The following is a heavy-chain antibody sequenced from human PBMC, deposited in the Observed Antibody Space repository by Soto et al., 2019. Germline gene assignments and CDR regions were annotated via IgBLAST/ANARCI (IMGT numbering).Heavy chain of an antibody. Sequence: PSETLSLTCTVSGGSISSGGYYWSWIRQHPGKGLEWIGYIYYSGSTYYNPSLKSRVTISVDTSKNQFSLTLSSVTAADTAVYYCARDLRITYYDFWSGETEYYYGMDVWGQGTTVTVSS. J-gene: IGHJ6*02. D-gene: IGHD3-3*01. CDR3: ARDLRITYYDFWSGETEYYYGMDV. CDR2: IYYSGST. CDR1: GGSISSGGYY. V-gene: IGHV4-31*03.